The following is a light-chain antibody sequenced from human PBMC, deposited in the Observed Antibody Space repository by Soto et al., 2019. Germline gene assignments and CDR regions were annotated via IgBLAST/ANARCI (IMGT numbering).Light chain of an antibody. J-gene: IGLJ1*01. CDR1: SSDGGGYSY. CDR3: ASYTTSSTYV. Sequence: QSALTQPASVSGSPGQSIAISCTGTSSDGGGYSYVSWYQQQPDKAPKLVISDVSNRPSGVSDRFSGSKSGNTASLTISGLQTEDEADYYCASYTTSSTYVFGTGTKLTVL. CDR2: DVS. V-gene: IGLV2-14*01.